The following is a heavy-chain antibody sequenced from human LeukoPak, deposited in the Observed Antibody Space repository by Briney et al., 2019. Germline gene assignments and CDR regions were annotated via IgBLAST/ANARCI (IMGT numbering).Heavy chain of an antibody. D-gene: IGHD5-18*01. CDR3: ARLNGGYSYG. Sequence: PGRSLRLSCAASGFTFSTYGMHWVRQAPGKGLEWVALISYDGTNQYYADSVKGRFTISRDNSKNTLYLQMNSLRAEDTAVYYCARLNGGYSYGWGQGTLVTVSS. V-gene: IGHV3-30*03. J-gene: IGHJ4*02. CDR2: ISYDGTNQ. CDR1: GFTFSTYG.